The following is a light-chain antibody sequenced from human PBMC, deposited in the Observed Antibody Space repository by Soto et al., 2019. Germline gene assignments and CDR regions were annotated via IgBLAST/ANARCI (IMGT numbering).Light chain of an antibody. J-gene: IGKJ4*02. CDR3: QQYYSYYT. V-gene: IGKV1-5*01. CDR2: DAS. CDR1: QSISSW. Sequence: DIQMTQSPSSLSASVGDRVTITCRASQSISSWLAWYQQKPGKAPKLLIYDASSLESGVPSRFSGSGSGTEFTLTISSLQPDDFATYYCQQYYSYYTFGRGTKVDI.